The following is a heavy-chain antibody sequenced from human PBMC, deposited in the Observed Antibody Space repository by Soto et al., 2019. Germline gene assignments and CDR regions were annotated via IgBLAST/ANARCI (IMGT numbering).Heavy chain of an antibody. J-gene: IGHJ4*02. CDR3: ARGQAERPTSTLDY. Sequence: VASVKVSCKTSGYTFTRHYIHWVRQAPGRGLECMGMISPSGDTISYAQKFQARVTMTSATSTTTVYMELSSLTSEDTAVYYCARGQAERPTSTLDYWGQGTLVTVSS. D-gene: IGHD1-1*01. V-gene: IGHV1-46*01. CDR1: GYTFTRHY. CDR2: ISPSGDTI.